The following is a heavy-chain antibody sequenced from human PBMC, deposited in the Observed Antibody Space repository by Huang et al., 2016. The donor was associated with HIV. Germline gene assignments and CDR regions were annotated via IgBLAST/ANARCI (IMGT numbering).Heavy chain of an antibody. D-gene: IGHD2-21*02. Sequence: EVQLVQSGAEMKRPGESLKISCKVSGYSFTRQWIGWVRQMPGKGPVWMGIIYPGYSGVKYSPTFQGQVTISADKSISTAYLQWKSLKVSDTAMYFCARPPTYSDDGGYYIDAFGVWGRGTMVTVS. CDR3: ARPPTYSDDGGYYIDAFGV. CDR2: IYPGYSGV. CDR1: GYSFTRQW. V-gene: IGHV5-51*03. J-gene: IGHJ3*01.